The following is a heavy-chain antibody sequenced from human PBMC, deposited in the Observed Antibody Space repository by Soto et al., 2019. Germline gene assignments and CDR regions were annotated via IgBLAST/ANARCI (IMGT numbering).Heavy chain of an antibody. J-gene: IGHJ4*02. D-gene: IGHD6-13*01. CDR2: ISHSGGSR. V-gene: IGHV3-23*01. Sequence: EVQLLESGGGLVQPGGSLRLSCAGSGFTFSIFAMTWVRQAPGKGLEWVSAISHSGGSRHYADSVKGRFTISRDNSGNTLYLQMDSLRVEDTARYYGAKAARIAEAGPLEYWGRGSQVTVSS. CDR1: GFTFSIFA. CDR3: AKAARIAEAGPLEY.